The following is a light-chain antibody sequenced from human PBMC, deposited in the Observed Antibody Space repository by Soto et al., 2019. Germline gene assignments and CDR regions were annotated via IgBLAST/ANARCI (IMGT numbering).Light chain of an antibody. J-gene: IGKJ5*01. Sequence: DLQMTQSPSSLSASVGDRVTIXXQASQDISNYLNWYQQKPGKAPKLXXYAASSLQSGVPSRFSGSGSGTDFTLTISRLEPEDFAVYYCQQYGSSPPITFGQGTRLEIK. CDR1: QDISNY. CDR3: QQYGSSPPIT. V-gene: IGKV1-39*01. CDR2: AAS.